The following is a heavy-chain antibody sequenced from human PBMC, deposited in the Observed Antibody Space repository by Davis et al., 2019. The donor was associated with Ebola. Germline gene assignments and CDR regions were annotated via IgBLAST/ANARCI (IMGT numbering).Heavy chain of an antibody. V-gene: IGHV4-39*01. CDR3: ARPHYGAYSLLFSSGMDV. Sequence: GSLRLSCSVSGGSISSGNHYWAWIRQPPGKGLEWIGSIHYSGSTYYNPSLKSRVTMSVDTSTNQFSLRLISVTAADTAVYYCARPHYGAYSLLFSSGMDVWRQGTTVTVSS. CDR1: GGSISSGNHY. D-gene: IGHD4/OR15-4a*01. CDR2: IHYSGST. J-gene: IGHJ6*02.